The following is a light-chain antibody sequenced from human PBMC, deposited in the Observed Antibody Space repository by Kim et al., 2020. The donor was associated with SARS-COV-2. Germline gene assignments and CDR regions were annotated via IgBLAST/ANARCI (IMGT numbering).Light chain of an antibody. CDR2: NDS. CDR1: NIGNKN. Sequence: SYELTQSPSVSVAPGKTASITCGGKNIGNKNVHWYQQKPGQAPVMVIYNDSDRPSGIPERFSGSNSGNTATLTINRGEAGDEADYYCQVWDSSSDHWVFGGGTQLTVL. V-gene: IGLV3-21*04. CDR3: QVWDSSSDHWV. J-gene: IGLJ3*02.